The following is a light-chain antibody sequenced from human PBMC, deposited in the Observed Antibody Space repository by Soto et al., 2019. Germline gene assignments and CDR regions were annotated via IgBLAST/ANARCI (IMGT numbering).Light chain of an antibody. Sequence: AIRMTQSPSSFSASTGDRVNITCRASQGISRYLAWNQQKPSKAPKLLIYAASTLQSGVPSRFSGSGSGTDSTLTFCSRKSEEFATDYCQQYYSYPITFGGGTKVEIK. CDR1: QGISRY. CDR3: QQYYSYPIT. J-gene: IGKJ4*01. V-gene: IGKV1-8*01. CDR2: AAS.